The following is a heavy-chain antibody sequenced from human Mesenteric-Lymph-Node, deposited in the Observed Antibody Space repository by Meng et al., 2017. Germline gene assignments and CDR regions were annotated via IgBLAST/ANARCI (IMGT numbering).Heavy chain of an antibody. CDR1: GFTFSSYE. Sequence: GESLKISCAASGFTFSSYEMSWVRQAPGKGLEWVSYISSSGSTIYYADSVKGRFTISRDNAKNSLYLQMNSLRAEDTAVYYCARAPPLWFGELLSYYYGMDVWGQGTTVTVSS. J-gene: IGHJ6*02. CDR2: ISSSGSTI. D-gene: IGHD3-10*01. CDR3: ARAPPLWFGELLSYYYGMDV. V-gene: IGHV3-48*03.